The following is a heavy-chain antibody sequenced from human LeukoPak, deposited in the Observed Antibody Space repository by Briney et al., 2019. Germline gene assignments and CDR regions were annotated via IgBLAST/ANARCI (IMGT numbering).Heavy chain of an antibody. CDR3: ARQERGYDGSGHRAFDI. CDR2: IYYSGST. D-gene: IGHD3-22*01. CDR1: SGSISSSSYY. Sequence: SETLSLTCAVPSGSISSSSYYWGWIRQPPGKGLEWIGSIYYSGSTYYNPSRKSRVPLSVDTSKNQFSPKLRSVTAADTAVYYCARQERGYDGSGHRAFDIWGQGTMVTISS. V-gene: IGHV4-39*01. J-gene: IGHJ3*02.